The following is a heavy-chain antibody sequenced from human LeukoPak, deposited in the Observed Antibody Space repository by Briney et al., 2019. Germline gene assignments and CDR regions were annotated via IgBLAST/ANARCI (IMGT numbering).Heavy chain of an antibody. J-gene: IGHJ4*02. CDR2: INHSGST. CDR1: GGSFSGYY. Sequence: PSETLSLTCAVYGGSFSGYYWSWIRQPPGKGLEWIGEINHSGSTNYNPSLKSRVTISVDTSKNQFSLKLSSVTAADTAVYYCARSISRGDGYNYDYWGQGTLVTVSS. D-gene: IGHD5-24*01. CDR3: ARSISRGDGYNYDY. V-gene: IGHV4-34*01.